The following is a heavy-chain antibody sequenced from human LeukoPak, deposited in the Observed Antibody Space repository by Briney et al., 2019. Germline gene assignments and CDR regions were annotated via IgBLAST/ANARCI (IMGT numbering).Heavy chain of an antibody. V-gene: IGHV3-30*03. CDR1: GFTFSSYG. CDR3: ARLYGTFLEWSPYFDY. CDR2: ISYDGSNK. D-gene: IGHD3-3*02. J-gene: IGHJ4*02. Sequence: SGGSLRLSCAASGFTFSSYGMHWVRQAPGKGLEWVAVISYDGSNKYYADSVKGRFTISRDNSKNTLYLQTNSLRAEDTAVYYCARLYGTFLEWSPYFDYWGQGTLVTVSS.